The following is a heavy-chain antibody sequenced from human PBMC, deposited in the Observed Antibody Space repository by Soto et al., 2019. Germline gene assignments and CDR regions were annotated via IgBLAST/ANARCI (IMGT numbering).Heavy chain of an antibody. CDR1: GFTVSSNY. CDR3: ARETVTNYYYYYGMDV. D-gene: IGHD4-4*01. Sequence: LRLSCAASGFTVSSNYMSWVRQAPGKGLEWVSVIYSGGSTYYADSVKGRFTISRDNSKNTLYLQMNSLRAEDTAVYYCARETVTNYYYYYGMDVWGQGTTVTVSS. CDR2: IYSGGST. V-gene: IGHV3-53*01. J-gene: IGHJ6*02.